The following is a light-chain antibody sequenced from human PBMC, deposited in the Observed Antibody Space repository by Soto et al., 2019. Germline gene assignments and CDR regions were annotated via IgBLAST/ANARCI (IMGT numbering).Light chain of an antibody. CDR1: QSITGNY. CDR3: QQYGSSPLFI. Sequence: DIVLTQSPGTLSLSPGDRATLSCRASQSITGNYLAWHQQKPGQAPKLLIYGASTRAPGIPDRFNGSGSGTDFTLTISRLEADDVAVYHCQQYGSSPLFIFGPGTKVDIK. CDR2: GAS. J-gene: IGKJ3*01. V-gene: IGKV3-20*01.